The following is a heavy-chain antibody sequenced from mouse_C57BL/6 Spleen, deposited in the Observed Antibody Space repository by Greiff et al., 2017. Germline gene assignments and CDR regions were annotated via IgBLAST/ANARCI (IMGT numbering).Heavy chain of an antibody. D-gene: IGHD1-1*02. J-gene: IGHJ4*01. V-gene: IGHV1-64*01. CDR3: AREGDYGMRAMDY. CDR2: IHPNSGST. CDR1: GYTFTSYW. Sequence: QVQLKQPGAELVKPGASVKLSCKASGYTFTSYWMHWVKQRPGQGLEWIGTIHPNSGSTNYNEKFKSKATLTVDKSSSTADMQLSSLTSEDSAVYYCAREGDYGMRAMDYWGQGTSVTVSS.